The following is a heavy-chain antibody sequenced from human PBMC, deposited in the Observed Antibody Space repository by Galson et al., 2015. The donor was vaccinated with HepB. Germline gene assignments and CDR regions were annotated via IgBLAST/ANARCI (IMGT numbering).Heavy chain of an antibody. D-gene: IGHD3-10*01. CDR3: ARDLTGSGIGYYFDY. V-gene: IGHV3-66*02. Sequence: SLRLSCAASGFTVRSNYMSWVRQAPGKGLEWVSVIYSGGSTYYADSVKGRFTISRDNSKNTLYLQMNSLRAEDTAVYYCARDLTGSGIGYYFDYWGQGTLVTVSS. CDR1: GFTVRSNY. CDR2: IYSGGST. J-gene: IGHJ4*02.